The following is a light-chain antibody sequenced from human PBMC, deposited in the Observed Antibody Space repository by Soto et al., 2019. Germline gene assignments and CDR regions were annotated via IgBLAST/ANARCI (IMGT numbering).Light chain of an antibody. CDR3: KQYNDNWT. V-gene: IGKV1-5*03. Sequence: DIQMTQSPSTLSASVGDRVTITCRASQSISSWLAWYQQKPGKAPRLLIYKASNLESGVPSRFSGSGSGTEFTLTISSLQPDDSATYYCKQYNDNWTFGQGTKVEIK. CDR1: QSISSW. J-gene: IGKJ1*01. CDR2: KAS.